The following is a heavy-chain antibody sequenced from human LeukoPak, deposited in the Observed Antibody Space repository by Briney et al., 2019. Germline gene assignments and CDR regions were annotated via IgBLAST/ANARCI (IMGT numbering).Heavy chain of an antibody. D-gene: IGHD3-3*01. V-gene: IGHV3-30*04. J-gene: IGHJ3*02. CDR3: AGESVDI. CDR2: ISKGGGMT. Sequence: GGSLRLSCAASGFTFSNYAMDWVRQAPGKGLEWVAVISKGGGMTYYADSVQGRFTVSRDNSENTLPLQMNSLKTEDTAVYYCAGESVDIWGQGTMVTVS. CDR1: GFTFSNYA.